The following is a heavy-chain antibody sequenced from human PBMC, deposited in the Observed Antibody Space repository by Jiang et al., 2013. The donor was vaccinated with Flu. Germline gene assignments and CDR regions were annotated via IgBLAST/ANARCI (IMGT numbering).Heavy chain of an antibody. J-gene: IGHJ3*02. D-gene: IGHD1-14*01. V-gene: IGHV6-1*01. Sequence: SQTLSLTCAISGDSFSSSSVAWNWIRQSPSRGLEWLGRTYYRSKWYSDYASSVKSRITINPDTSKIQFSLQLNSVTSEDTAVYYCVRGRNSAFDIWGQGTMVTVSS. CDR3: VRGRNSAFDI. CDR1: GDSFSSSSVA. CDR2: TYYRSKWYS.